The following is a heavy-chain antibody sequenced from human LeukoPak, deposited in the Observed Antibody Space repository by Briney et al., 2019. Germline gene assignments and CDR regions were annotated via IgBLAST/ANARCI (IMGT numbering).Heavy chain of an antibody. J-gene: IGHJ2*01. V-gene: IGHV4-4*07. Sequence: SETLSLTCTVSGGSISSYYWSWIRQPAAKGLEWIGRIYTSGSTNYNPSLKSRVTISVDKSKNQFSLKLSSVTAADTAVYYCARMGRGSSWLLFDLWGRGTLVTVSS. CDR2: IYTSGST. CDR3: ARMGRGSSWLLFDL. CDR1: GGSISSYY. D-gene: IGHD6-13*01.